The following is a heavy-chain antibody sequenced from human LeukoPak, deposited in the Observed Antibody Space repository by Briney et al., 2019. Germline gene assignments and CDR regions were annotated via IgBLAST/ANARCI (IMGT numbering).Heavy chain of an antibody. V-gene: IGHV1-2*02. D-gene: IGHD3-22*01. CDR1: GYTFTGYY. Sequence: GASVKVSCKASGYTFTGYYMHWVRQAPGQGFEWMGWINPNSGGTNYAQKFQGRVTMTRDTSISTAYMELSRLRSDDTAVYYCARDPHSSGKNDYWGQGTLVTVSS. J-gene: IGHJ4*02. CDR2: INPNSGGT. CDR3: ARDPHSSGKNDY.